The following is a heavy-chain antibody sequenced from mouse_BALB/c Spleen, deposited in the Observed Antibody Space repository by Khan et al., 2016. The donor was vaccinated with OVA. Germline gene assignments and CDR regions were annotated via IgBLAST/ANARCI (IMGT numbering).Heavy chain of an antibody. J-gene: IGHJ3*01. V-gene: IGHV1S81*02. CDR1: GYTFTNYY. Sequence: QVQLQQPGAELVKPGTSVKLSCKASGYTFTNYYMYWVKKRPGQGLEWIGGINPSNGGTIFNEKFKSKATLTVDKSSSTAYMQLSSLTSEDSAVXYCTRSAYGDPFAYWGQGTRVTVSA. CDR3: TRSAYGDPFAY. CDR2: INPSNGGT. D-gene: IGHD2-13*01.